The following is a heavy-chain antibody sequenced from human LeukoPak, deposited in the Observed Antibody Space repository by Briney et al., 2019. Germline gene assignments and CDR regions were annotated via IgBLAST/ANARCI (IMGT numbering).Heavy chain of an antibody. V-gene: IGHV1-18*01. Sequence: ASVKVSCKASGYTFTSYPISWVRQAPGQGLEWMGWTTVYNGNTNYAQNLQGRVTMTTDTSTSTAYMELRSLRSDDTAVYYCARGYDYGDYVGDFDYWGQGTLVTVSS. CDR1: GYTFTSYP. D-gene: IGHD4-17*01. J-gene: IGHJ4*02. CDR2: TTVYNGNT. CDR3: ARGYDYGDYVGDFDY.